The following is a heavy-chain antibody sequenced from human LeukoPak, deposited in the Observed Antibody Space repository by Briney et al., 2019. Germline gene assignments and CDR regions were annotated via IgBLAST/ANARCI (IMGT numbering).Heavy chain of an antibody. V-gene: IGHV1-3*01. CDR2: INAGNGNT. D-gene: IGHD3-9*01. CDR1: GYTFTSYA. Sequence: ASVKVSCKASGYTFTSYAMHWVHQAPGQRLEWMGWINAGNGNTKYSQKFQGRVTITRDTSASTAYMELSSLRSEDTAVYYCEREREYDILTGYLDYWGQGALVTVSS. J-gene: IGHJ4*02. CDR3: EREREYDILTGYLDY.